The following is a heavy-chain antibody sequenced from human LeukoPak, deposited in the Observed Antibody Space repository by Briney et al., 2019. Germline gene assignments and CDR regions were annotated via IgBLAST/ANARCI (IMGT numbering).Heavy chain of an antibody. CDR2: INHIGST. J-gene: IGHJ5*02. CDR1: GGSFSGYY. CDR3: ARMGYSSGWYLKYNWFDP. D-gene: IGHD6-19*01. Sequence: SETLSLTCAVYGGSFSGYYWSWIRQPPGKGLEWIGEINHIGSTNYNPTLKSRVTISVDTSKNQFSLKLSSVTAADTAVYYCARMGYSSGWYLKYNWFDPWGQGTLVTVSS. V-gene: IGHV4-34*01.